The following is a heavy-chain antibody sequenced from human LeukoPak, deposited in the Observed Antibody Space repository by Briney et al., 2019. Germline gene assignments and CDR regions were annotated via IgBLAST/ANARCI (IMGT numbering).Heavy chain of an antibody. CDR1: GFTFSSYG. V-gene: IGHV3-30*18. J-gene: IGHJ4*02. Sequence: GGSLRLSCAASGFTFSSYGMHWVRQAPGKGLEWVAVISYDGPNRYYADSVKGRFTISRDDSKDTLHLQMSSLRAEDTAMYYCAKEKLPSGYSFLTDYWGQGTLVTVSS. CDR2: ISYDGPNR. D-gene: IGHD5-18*01. CDR3: AKEKLPSGYSFLTDY.